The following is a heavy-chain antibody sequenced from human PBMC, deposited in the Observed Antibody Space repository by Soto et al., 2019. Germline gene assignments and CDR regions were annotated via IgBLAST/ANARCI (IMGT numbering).Heavy chain of an antibody. Sequence: PSETLSLTCAVSGGSISSGGYSWSWIRQPPGKGLEWIGYIYHSGSTYYNPSLKSRVTISVDRSKNQFSLKLSSVTAADTAVYYCARQVDSREGNWLDPWGQGTLVTVSP. V-gene: IGHV4-30-2*01. CDR3: ARQVDSREGNWLDP. J-gene: IGHJ5*02. D-gene: IGHD3-22*01. CDR1: GGSISSGGYS. CDR2: IYHSGST.